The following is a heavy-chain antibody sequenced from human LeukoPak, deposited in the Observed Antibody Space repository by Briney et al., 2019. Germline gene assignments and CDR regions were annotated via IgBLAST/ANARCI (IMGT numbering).Heavy chain of an antibody. J-gene: IGHJ6*03. CDR2: FYNSGSS. D-gene: IGHD6-6*01. Sequence: SETLSLTCTVSGGSISDYYRGWIRKPPGKGLEWSGYFYNSGSSTYNPSLKSRVTISVDASKNQFSLKLSSVTAADTAVYYCATATNEYSSSMDVWGKGTTVTVSS. CDR1: GGSISDYY. V-gene: IGHV4-59*08. CDR3: ATATNEYSSSMDV.